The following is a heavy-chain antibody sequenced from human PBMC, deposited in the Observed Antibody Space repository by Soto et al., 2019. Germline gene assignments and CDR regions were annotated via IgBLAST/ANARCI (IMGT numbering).Heavy chain of an antibody. J-gene: IGHJ4*02. CDR3: ASGHGIFPGSDY. Sequence: GESLKISCKGSGFRLTSYWIAWVRQMPGKGLEWMGIIYPGDSDSRYSPSFQGQVTISADRSITTAYLEWSSLRASDTAIYYCASGHGIFPGSDYWGQGTLVTVSS. CDR2: IYPGDSDS. D-gene: IGHD3-9*01. V-gene: IGHV5-51*01. CDR1: GFRLTSYW.